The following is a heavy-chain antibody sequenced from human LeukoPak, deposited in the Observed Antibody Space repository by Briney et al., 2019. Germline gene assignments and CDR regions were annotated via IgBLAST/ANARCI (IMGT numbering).Heavy chain of an antibody. J-gene: IGHJ3*02. CDR3: ARADTAMGAYDAFDI. V-gene: IGHV1-8*02. CDR1: GYTFTSYG. D-gene: IGHD5-18*01. Sequence: ASVKVSCKASGYTFTSYGISWVRQAPGQGLEWMGWMNPNSGNTGYAQKFQGRVTMTRNTSISTAYMELSSLRSEDTAVYYCARADTAMGAYDAFDIWGQGTMVTVSS. CDR2: MNPNSGNT.